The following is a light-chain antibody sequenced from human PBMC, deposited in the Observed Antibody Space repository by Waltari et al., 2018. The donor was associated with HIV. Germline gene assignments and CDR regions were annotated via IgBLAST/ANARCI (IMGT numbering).Light chain of an antibody. Sequence: DIQMPQSPSSLSASVGVRVTITCRASQNINSYLNWYQHKPGKAPKLLVYAASRLQGGVPSRFSGSGSGTEFTLTISSLQPDDFATYYCQQSFSSPSFGQGTRVEIK. V-gene: IGKV1-39*01. CDR3: QQSFSSPS. J-gene: IGKJ1*01. CDR1: QNINSY. CDR2: AAS.